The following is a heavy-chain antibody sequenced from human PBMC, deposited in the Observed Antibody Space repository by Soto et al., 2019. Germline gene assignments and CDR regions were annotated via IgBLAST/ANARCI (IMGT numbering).Heavy chain of an antibody. V-gene: IGHV3-7*05. CDR3: ARVENSFGGMDV. CDR1: GFTFGRHW. J-gene: IGHJ6*02. D-gene: IGHD3-16*01. Sequence: EVQLVESGGGLVQPGGSLRLSCVVSGFTFGRHWMSWVRQAPGKGLEWVANIKEGGSEKNTVDSLKGRFTISRDNARNSVYLQMSSLRAEDTAVYYCARVENSFGGMDVWGQGTTVIVS. CDR2: IKEGGSEK.